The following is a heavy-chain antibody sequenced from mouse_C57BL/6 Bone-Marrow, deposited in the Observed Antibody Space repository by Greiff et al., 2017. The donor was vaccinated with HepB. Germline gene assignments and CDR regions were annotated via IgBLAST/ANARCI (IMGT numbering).Heavy chain of an antibody. Sequence: QVQLQQPGAELVKPGASVKLSCKASGYTFTSYWMHWVKQRPGQGLEWIGMIRPNSGSTNYHEKFKRQATLPVDKSSSTAYMQLSSLTSEDSAVYYCARKKDYAMDDWGQGTSVTVSS. CDR1: GYTFTSYW. CDR3: ARKKDYAMDD. J-gene: IGHJ4*01. CDR2: IRPNSGST. V-gene: IGHV1-64*01.